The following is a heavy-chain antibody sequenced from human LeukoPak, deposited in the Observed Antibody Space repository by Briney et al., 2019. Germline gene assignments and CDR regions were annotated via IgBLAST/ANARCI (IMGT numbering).Heavy chain of an antibody. D-gene: IGHD2-8*01. CDR1: GGSISSSSYY. CDR2: IYYNGST. CDR3: ASLPRVYAIGFDP. Sequence: PSETLSLTCTVSGGSISSSSYYWGWIRQPPGKGLEWIGSIYYNGSTNYNPSLKSRVTISVDTSKNQFSLKLSSVTAAYTAVYYCASLPRVYAIGFDPWGQGTLVTVSS. J-gene: IGHJ5*02. V-gene: IGHV4-39*01.